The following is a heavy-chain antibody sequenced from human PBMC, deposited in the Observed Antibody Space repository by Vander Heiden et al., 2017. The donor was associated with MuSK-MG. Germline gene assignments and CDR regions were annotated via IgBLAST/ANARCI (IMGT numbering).Heavy chain of an antibody. CDR1: GFTFSVSA. V-gene: IGHV3-73*01. CDR3: TTKEV. CDR2: IRSKANSYAT. Sequence: EMQLVESGGGLVQPGGSLKLSCAASGFTFSVSAMHGVRQASGKGLEWVGRIRSKANSYATAYAASVKGRFTISRDDSKNTAYLQMNSLKTEDTALYYCTTKEVWGQGTLVTVSS. J-gene: IGHJ4*02.